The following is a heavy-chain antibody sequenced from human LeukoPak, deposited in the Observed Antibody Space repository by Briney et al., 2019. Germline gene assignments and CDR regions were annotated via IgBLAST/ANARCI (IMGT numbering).Heavy chain of an antibody. D-gene: IGHD3-10*01. CDR2: ISRSSSYI. CDR1: GFTFSSYS. J-gene: IGHJ5*02. Sequence: AGSRRLSSAPAGFTFSSYSMNWGRQAPEKGLEWVSSISRSSSYISYADSVKGRFTISRDNARNSLYLHMNSLRYEDTAVYYCARAGTMIRGVPNWFDPWGQGTLVTVSS. CDR3: ARAGTMIRGVPNWFDP. V-gene: IGHV3-21*01.